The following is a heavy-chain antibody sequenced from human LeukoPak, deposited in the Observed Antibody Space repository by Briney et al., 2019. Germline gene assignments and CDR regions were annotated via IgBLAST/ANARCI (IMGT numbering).Heavy chain of an antibody. V-gene: IGHV3-74*03. CDR3: ARAVDGYTYGYGY. CDR2: ISPDGSTT. Sequence: GGSLRLSCAASGFTFCRYWMHWVRQAPGKALMCVSRISPDGSTTLYADSVKGRFTISRDNAKNSLYLQMHSLRDEDTAVYYCARAVDGYTYGYGYWGQGTLVTVSP. CDR1: GFTFCRYW. J-gene: IGHJ4*02. D-gene: IGHD5-18*01.